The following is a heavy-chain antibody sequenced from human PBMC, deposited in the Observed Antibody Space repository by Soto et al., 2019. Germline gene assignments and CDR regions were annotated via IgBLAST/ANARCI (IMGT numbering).Heavy chain of an antibody. Sequence: GASVKVSCKASGYTFTSYAMHWVRQAPGQRLEWMGWINAGNGNTKYSQKFQGRVTITRDTSASTAYMELSSLRSEDTAVYYCARKRPASYSSSSTNWFDPWGQGTLVTVSS. CDR1: GYTFTSYA. J-gene: IGHJ5*02. CDR2: INAGNGNT. D-gene: IGHD6-6*01. CDR3: ARKRPASYSSSSTNWFDP. V-gene: IGHV1-3*01.